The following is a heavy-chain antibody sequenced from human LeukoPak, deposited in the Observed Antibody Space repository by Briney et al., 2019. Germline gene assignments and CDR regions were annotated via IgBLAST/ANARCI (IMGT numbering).Heavy chain of an antibody. CDR2: TYYRSKWYN. CDR3: TRDEWLVRGGGFDY. Sequence: PSQTLSLTCAISGDSVSSNSASWNWIRQSPSRGLEWLGRTYYRSKWYNDYAVSVKSRITINPDTSKNQFSLQLNSVTPEDTAVYYCTRDEWLVRGGGFDYWGQGTLVTVSS. J-gene: IGHJ4*02. CDR1: GDSVSSNSAS. D-gene: IGHD6-19*01. V-gene: IGHV6-1*01.